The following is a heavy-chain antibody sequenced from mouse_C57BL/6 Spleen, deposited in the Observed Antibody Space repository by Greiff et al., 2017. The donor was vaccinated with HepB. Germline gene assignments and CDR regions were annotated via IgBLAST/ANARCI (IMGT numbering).Heavy chain of an antibody. CDR1: GFTFNTYA. CDR2: IRSKSSNYAT. V-gene: IGHV10-3*01. Sequence: EVMLVESGGGLVQPKGSLKLSCAASGFTFNTYAMHWVRQAPGKGLEWVARIRSKSSNYATYYADSVKDRFTISRDDSQSMLYLQMNNLKTEDTAMYYCVIEREYRGYFDVWGTGTTVTVSS. J-gene: IGHJ1*03. D-gene: IGHD5-1*01. CDR3: VIEREYRGYFDV.